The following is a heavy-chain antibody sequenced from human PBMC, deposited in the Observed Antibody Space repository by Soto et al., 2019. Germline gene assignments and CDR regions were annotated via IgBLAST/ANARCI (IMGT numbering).Heavy chain of an antibody. J-gene: IGHJ6*02. D-gene: IGHD4-4*01. CDR3: ARSNPGGYYYYGMDV. Sequence: SETLSLTCAVSGGSISSSNWWNWVRQPPGKGLEWIGEIYHSGSTNYNPSLKSRVTISVDKSKNQFSLKLSSVTAADTAVYYCARSNPGGYYYYGMDVWGQGTTVTVSS. CDR1: GGSISSSNW. CDR2: IYHSGST. V-gene: IGHV4-4*02.